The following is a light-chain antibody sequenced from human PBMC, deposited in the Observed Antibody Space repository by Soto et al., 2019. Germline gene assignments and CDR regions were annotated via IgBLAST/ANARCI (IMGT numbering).Light chain of an antibody. CDR1: TIDVGGYNY. Sequence: SVLTQPASVSGSPGQSITISCTGTTIDVGGYNYVSWYQQHPGKVPKLLIHEVSNRPSGVSNRFSGSKSGNTASLTISGLQAEDEADYYCLSKTSSISYVFGTGTKVTVL. CDR2: EVS. J-gene: IGLJ1*01. V-gene: IGLV2-14*01. CDR3: LSKTSSISYV.